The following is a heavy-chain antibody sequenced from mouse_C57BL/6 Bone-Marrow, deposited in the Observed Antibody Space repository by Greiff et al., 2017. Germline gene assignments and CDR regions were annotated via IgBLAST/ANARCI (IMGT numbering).Heavy chain of an antibody. V-gene: IGHV5-6*01. CDR1: GFTFSSYG. J-gene: IGHJ2*01. D-gene: IGHD1-1*01. Sequence: QLQQSGGDLVKPGGSLKLSCAASGFTFSSYGMSWVRQTPDKRLEWVATISSGGSYTYYPDSVKGRFTISRDNAKNTLYLQMSSLKSEDTAMYYCARLYGSSPYYFDYWGQGTTLTVSS. CDR2: ISSGGSYT. CDR3: ARLYGSSPYYFDY.